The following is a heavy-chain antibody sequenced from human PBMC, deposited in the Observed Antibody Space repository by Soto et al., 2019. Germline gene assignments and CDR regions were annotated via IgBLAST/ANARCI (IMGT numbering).Heavy chain of an antibody. CDR3: ARVQLLWFGEFTWLDH. CDR2: ISAYNGNT. CDR1: GYTFTSYG. D-gene: IGHD3-10*01. J-gene: IGHJ5*02. V-gene: IGHV1-18*01. Sequence: QVQLVQSGAEVKKPGASVKVSCKASGYTFTSYGISWVRQAPGQGLEWMGWISAYNGNTNYAQKIQVRVTMTTDTSTSTAYMELRSLRSDDTAVYYCARVQLLWFGEFTWLDHWGKGTLVTVSS.